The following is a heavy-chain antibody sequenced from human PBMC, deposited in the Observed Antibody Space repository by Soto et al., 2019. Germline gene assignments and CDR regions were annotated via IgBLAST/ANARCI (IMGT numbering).Heavy chain of an antibody. V-gene: IGHV3-23*01. J-gene: IGHJ4*02. CDR3: AKVPTDYDSSGYSGYFDY. D-gene: IGHD3-22*01. CDR1: GFTFSSYA. Sequence: GALRLSFAASGFTFSSYAMSWVRQAPGKGLEWVSAISGSGGSTYYADSVKGRFTISRDNSKNTLYLQMNSLRAEDTAVYYCAKVPTDYDSSGYSGYFDYWGQGTLVTVSS. CDR2: ISGSGGST.